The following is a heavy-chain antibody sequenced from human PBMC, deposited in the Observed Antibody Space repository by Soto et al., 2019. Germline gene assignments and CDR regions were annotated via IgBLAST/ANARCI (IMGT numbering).Heavy chain of an antibody. J-gene: IGHJ4*02. CDR3: AREPGGSVFGLDS. V-gene: IGHV3-33*01. D-gene: IGHD3-10*02. CDR1: GFTFSNSL. Sequence: QVQLVESGGGVVQPGRSLRLSCAASGFTFSNSLMHWVRQAPGKGLEWVAVIWEDGSEEYYADSVKGRFTISRDNSKNTLYLQMSSLRVDDMALYGWAREPGGSVFGLDSWGLGTLGTVSS. CDR2: IWEDGSEE.